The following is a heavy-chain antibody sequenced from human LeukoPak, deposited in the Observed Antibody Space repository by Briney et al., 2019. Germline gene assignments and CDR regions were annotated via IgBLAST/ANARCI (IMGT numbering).Heavy chain of an antibody. D-gene: IGHD3-22*01. CDR3: ARHSGYLFQH. J-gene: IGHJ1*01. V-gene: IGHV1-69*05. Sequence: ASVKVSCKASGGTSSSYAISWVRQAPGQGLEWMGRIIPIFGTANYAQKFQGRVTITTDESTSTAYMELSSLRSEDTAVYYCARHSGYLFQHWGQGTLVTVSS. CDR1: GGTSSSYA. CDR2: IIPIFGTA.